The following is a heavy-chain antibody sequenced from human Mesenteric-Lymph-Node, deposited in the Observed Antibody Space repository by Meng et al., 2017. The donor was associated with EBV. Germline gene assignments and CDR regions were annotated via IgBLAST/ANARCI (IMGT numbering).Heavy chain of an antibody. Sequence: QITLKESGPTLVKPTQPLTLTCTFPGFSLSTSGVGVGWIRQPPGKALEWLALIYWDDDKRYSPSLKSRLTITKDTSKNQVVLTMTNMDPVDTATYYCAHRGDPYYYDSSGTWHGYFDYWRQGTLVTVSS. J-gene: IGHJ4*02. V-gene: IGHV2-5*02. D-gene: IGHD3-22*01. CDR3: AHRGDPYYYDSSGTWHGYFDY. CDR2: IYWDDDK. CDR1: GFSLSTSGVG.